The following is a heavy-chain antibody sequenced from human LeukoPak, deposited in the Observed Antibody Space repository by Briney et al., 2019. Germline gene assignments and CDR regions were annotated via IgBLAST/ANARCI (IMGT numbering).Heavy chain of an antibody. Sequence: SETLSLTCTVSGGSISSYYWSWIRQPPGQGLEWIGYIYYNGSNNYNPPLKSRVTISVDTSKDQSSLKLSSVAAADTAVYYCARVVTLCDYYYYMDVWGKGTTVTVSS. CDR1: GGSISSYY. J-gene: IGHJ6*03. D-gene: IGHD4-23*01. V-gene: IGHV4-59*01. CDR3: ARVVTLCDYYYYMDV. CDR2: IYYNGSN.